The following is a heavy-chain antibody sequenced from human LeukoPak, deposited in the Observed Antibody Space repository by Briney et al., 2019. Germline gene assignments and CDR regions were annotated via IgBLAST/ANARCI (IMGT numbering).Heavy chain of an antibody. Sequence: SETLSLTCTVSGGSIRNNNYYWGWIRQPPGKGLEWIGSIFYSGTTKYNPSLRSRVTISIDTSKNQFSLRLTSVTAADTAVYYCARAVTDLYSSLIYFDYWGQGTLVTVSS. CDR2: IFYSGTT. V-gene: IGHV4-39*07. D-gene: IGHD6-6*01. CDR3: ARAVTDLYSSLIYFDY. J-gene: IGHJ4*02. CDR1: GGSIRNNNYY.